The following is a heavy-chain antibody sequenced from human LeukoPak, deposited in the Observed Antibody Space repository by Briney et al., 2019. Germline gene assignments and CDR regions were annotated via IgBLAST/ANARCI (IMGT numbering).Heavy chain of an antibody. Sequence: GASVKASCKASGYTFTGYYMHWVRQAPGQGLEWMGWINPNSGGTNYAQKFQGWVTMTRDTSISTAYMELSRLRSDDTAVYYCARATYYDFWSGSYYYYYGMDVWGQGTTVTVSS. V-gene: IGHV1-2*04. J-gene: IGHJ6*02. D-gene: IGHD3-3*01. CDR2: INPNSGGT. CDR3: ARATYYDFWSGSYYYYYGMDV. CDR1: GYTFTGYY.